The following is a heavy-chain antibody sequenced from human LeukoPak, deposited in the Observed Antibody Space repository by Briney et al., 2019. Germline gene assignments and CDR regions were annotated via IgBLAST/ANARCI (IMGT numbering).Heavy chain of an antibody. D-gene: IGHD3-10*01. CDR3: ARELCGSGSYREF. CDR1: GFAFNTYS. Sequence: GRSLTLSCAASGFAFNTYSMHWVRQAPGQGLEWVALIWHDGSHKFYSNSVRGQLTISRDNSKNTVSLQMSNLRPEDTAVYYCARELCGSGSYREFWGQGTLVTVST. CDR2: IWHDGSHK. V-gene: IGHV3-33*01. J-gene: IGHJ4*02.